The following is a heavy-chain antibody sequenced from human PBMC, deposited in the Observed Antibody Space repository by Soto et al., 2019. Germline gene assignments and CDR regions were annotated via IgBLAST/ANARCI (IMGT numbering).Heavy chain of an antibody. Sequence: SETLSLTCIVSDDSFSTYLWSWIRQPPGKGLEWIGYISYSGSTNYNPSLKSRVSISVETSKNQFSLKLSSVTAADTAVYYSGRNGGIVGVSTYFDFWGQGSLVTVSS. V-gene: IGHV4-59*01. D-gene: IGHD1-26*01. CDR1: DDSFSTYL. CDR3: GRNGGIVGVSTYFDF. CDR2: ISYSGST. J-gene: IGHJ4*02.